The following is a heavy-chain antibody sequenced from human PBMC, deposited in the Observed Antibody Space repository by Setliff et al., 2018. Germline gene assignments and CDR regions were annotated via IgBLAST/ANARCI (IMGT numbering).Heavy chain of an antibody. J-gene: IGHJ3*02. V-gene: IGHV1-3*01. CDR1: GFTLTSYP. Sequence: GASVKVSCKASGFTLTSYPIHWVRQAPGQRLGWMGWINPDNGNRKYSQRFQGRVTITRDTSASTVFLELSTLRSEDTAVYYCTRDFLGATASFDIWGQGTMVTVSS. CDR2: INPDNGNR. CDR3: TRDFLGATASFDI. D-gene: IGHD3-3*01.